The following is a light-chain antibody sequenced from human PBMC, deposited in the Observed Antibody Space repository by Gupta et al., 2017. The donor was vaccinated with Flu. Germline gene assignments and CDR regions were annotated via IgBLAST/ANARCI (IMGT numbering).Light chain of an antibody. CDR2: AGS. J-gene: IGKJ4*01. CDR3: QQSDDTLALA. V-gene: IGKV1-39*01. CDR1: QTISRY. Sequence: DIQMTQSPSSLSASVGDRVTITCRASQTISRYLNWYQQKPGKAPKLLIYAGSSLQSGVPSRFSGSGSGTDFTLTISSRQPEDFTTYYCQQSDDTLALAFGGGTKVEIK.